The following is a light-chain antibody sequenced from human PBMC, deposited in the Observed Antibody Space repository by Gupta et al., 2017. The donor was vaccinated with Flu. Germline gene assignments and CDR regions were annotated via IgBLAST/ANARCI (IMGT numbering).Light chain of an antibody. V-gene: IGKV3-20*01. Sequence: EIVLTQSPGTLSLSPGERATLSCRASQSVSSSYFAWYQQKPGQAPRLLIYGASSRATGIPDRFSGSGSGTDFTLTISRREPEDFAVYYCQQYCSSPPWTFGQGTKVEIK. J-gene: IGKJ1*01. CDR3: QQYCSSPPWT. CDR1: QSVSSSY. CDR2: GAS.